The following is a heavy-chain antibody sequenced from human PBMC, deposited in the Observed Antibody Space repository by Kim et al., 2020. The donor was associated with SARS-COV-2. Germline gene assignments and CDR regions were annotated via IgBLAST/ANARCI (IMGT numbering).Heavy chain of an antibody. V-gene: IGHV3-21*01. D-gene: IGHD3-22*01. Sequence: GGSLRLSCAASGFTFSSYSMNWVRQAPGKGLEWVSSISSSSSYIYYADSVKGRFTISRDNAKNSLYLQMNSLRAEDTAVYYCARERDYYDSSGLVWGQGTLVTVSS. CDR1: GFTFSSYS. CDR2: ISSSSSYI. CDR3: ARERDYYDSSGLV. J-gene: IGHJ4*02.